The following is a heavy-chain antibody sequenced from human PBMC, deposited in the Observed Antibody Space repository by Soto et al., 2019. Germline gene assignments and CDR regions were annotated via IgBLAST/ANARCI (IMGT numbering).Heavy chain of an antibody. CDR3: ARVSYGSCSGCYSWFDL. J-gene: IGHJ5*02. Sequence: GGSLRLSCAASGFTFSVSAVHWVRQAPGKGLEWVSGLSDSGISIYYADSVKGRLTISRDNSKNTLYLQMNSLRAEDTAVYYCARVSYGSCSGCYSWFDLWGQGTLVTVSS. V-gene: IGHV3-23*01. CDR1: GFTFSVSA. D-gene: IGHD2-2*01. CDR2: LSDSGISI.